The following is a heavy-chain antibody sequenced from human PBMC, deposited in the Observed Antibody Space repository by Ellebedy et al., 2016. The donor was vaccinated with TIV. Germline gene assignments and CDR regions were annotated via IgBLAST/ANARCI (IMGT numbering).Heavy chain of an antibody. V-gene: IGHV4-61*08. CDR3: ASRAIFGMGIDAFDI. D-gene: IGHD3-3*01. CDR2: IDYSGST. Sequence: SETLSLTXTVSGGSIRRGGYYWSWIRQHPGKGLEWIGYIDYSGSTNYNPSLKSRVTISVDTSKNQFSLKLSSVTAADTAVYYCASRAIFGMGIDAFDIWGQGTMVTVSS. CDR1: GGSIRRGGYY. J-gene: IGHJ3*02.